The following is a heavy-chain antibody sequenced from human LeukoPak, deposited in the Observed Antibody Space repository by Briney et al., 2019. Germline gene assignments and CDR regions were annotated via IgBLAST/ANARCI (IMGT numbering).Heavy chain of an antibody. Sequence: SETLSLTCTVSGGSISSYYWSWLRQPPGQGREGVGYIYYSGSTNYNPSLKSRVTISVDTSKNQFSLKLSSVTAADTAVYYCARHEAAAGAFDIWGQGTMVTVSS. CDR1: GGSISSYY. V-gene: IGHV4-59*08. D-gene: IGHD6-13*01. J-gene: IGHJ3*02. CDR3: ARHEAAAGAFDI. CDR2: IYYSGST.